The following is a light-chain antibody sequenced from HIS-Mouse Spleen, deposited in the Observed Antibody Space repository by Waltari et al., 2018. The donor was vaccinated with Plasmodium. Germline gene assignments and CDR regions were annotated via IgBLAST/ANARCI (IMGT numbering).Light chain of an antibody. CDR2: GAS. V-gene: IGKV3-15*01. CDR1: QSVSSN. J-gene: IGKJ3*01. Sequence: DIVMTQSPATLSVSPGERATLSCRARQSVSSNLAWYQKKPGQAPRLLIYGASTRATGIPARFSGSGSGTEFTLTISSLQSEDFAVYYCQQYNNWSFTFGPGTKVDIK. CDR3: QQYNNWSFT.